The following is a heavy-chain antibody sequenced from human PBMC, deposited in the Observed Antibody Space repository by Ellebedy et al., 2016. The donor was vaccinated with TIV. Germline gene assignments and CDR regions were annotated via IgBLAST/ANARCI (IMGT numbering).Heavy chain of an antibody. CDR3: ARDGIVGGPTEYYFDS. V-gene: IGHV3-74*01. D-gene: IGHD1-26*01. CDR1: GFPFSSNW. J-gene: IGHJ4*02. Sequence: GESLKISCAVSGFPFSSNWMHWVRQAPGKGLVWVSRINSDGSRSTYADSVKVRFTISRDNAKNTLYVQMNSLRAEHTAVYYCARDGIVGGPTEYYFDSWGQGTLVTVSS. CDR2: INSDGSRS.